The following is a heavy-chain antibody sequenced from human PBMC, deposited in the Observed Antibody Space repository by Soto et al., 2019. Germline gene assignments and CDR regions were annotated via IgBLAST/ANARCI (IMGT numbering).Heavy chain of an antibody. CDR3: ARDRYYDSSGYYFGWFDP. V-gene: IGHV3-20*04. Sequence: PGGSLRLSCAASGFTFDDYGMSWVRQAPGKGLEWVSGINWNGGSTGYADSVKGRFTISRDNAKNSLYLQMNSLRAEDTALYYCARDRYYDSSGYYFGWFDPWGQGTLVTVSS. CDR1: GFTFDDYG. J-gene: IGHJ5*02. D-gene: IGHD3-22*01. CDR2: INWNGGST.